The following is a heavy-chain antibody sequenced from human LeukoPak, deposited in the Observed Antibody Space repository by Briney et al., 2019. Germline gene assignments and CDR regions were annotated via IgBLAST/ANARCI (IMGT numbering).Heavy chain of an antibody. D-gene: IGHD6-6*01. J-gene: IGHJ4*02. Sequence: GSLRLSCAASGFTFSSYGMHWVRQAPGKGLEWIGEINHRGSTNYNPSLKSRVTISVDRSRNQFSLKVRSVTAADTAVYYCARLVEYSSPIDYWGQGTLVTVSS. CDR3: ARLVEYSSPIDY. CDR1: GFTFSSYG. V-gene: IGHV4-34*01. CDR2: INHRGST.